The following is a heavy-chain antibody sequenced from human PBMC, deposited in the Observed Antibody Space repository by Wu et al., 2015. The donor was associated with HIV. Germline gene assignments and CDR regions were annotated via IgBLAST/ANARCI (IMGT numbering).Heavy chain of an antibody. CDR1: GGIFSNYD. V-gene: IGHV1-69*12. J-gene: IGHJ2*01. CDR3: GRGLGYCSGGSCSEGRLDWYFDL. CDR2: TTPMFGTA. Sequence: QVQLVQSGAEVKKPGSSVKVSCKASGGIFSNYDINWVRQAPGQGLEWMGGTTPMFGTANYAQKFQGRVTITADESTSTAYMELSSLRSEDTAVYYCGRGLGYCSGGSCSEGRLDWYFDLWAVAPWSLSPQ. D-gene: IGHD2-15*01.